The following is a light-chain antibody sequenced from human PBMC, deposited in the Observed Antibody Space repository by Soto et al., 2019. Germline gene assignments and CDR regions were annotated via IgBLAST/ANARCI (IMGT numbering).Light chain of an antibody. CDR1: QSVRSN. CDR3: QQYNTWPPIT. Sequence: EIVLTPSPATLSVSPGDRVTLSCRASQSVRSNLARYQQKPGQAPRLLIYGASTRATGLPARFSGSGSGTDFTLTISSLQSEDFAVYYCQQYNTWPPITFGQGTRLEIK. CDR2: GAS. J-gene: IGKJ5*01. V-gene: IGKV3-15*01.